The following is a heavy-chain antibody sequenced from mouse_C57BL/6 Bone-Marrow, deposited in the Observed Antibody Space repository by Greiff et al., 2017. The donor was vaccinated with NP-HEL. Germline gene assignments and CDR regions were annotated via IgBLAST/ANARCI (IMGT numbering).Heavy chain of an antibody. Sequence: EVMLVESGGGLVQPGGSLKLSCAASGFTFSDYGMAWVRQAPRKGPEWVAFISNLAYSIYYADTVTGRFTLSRENAKNTLYLEMSSLRSEDTAMYYCARRDYDYVWFAYWGQGTLVTVSA. CDR1: GFTFSDYG. D-gene: IGHD2-4*01. CDR3: ARRDYDYVWFAY. J-gene: IGHJ3*01. V-gene: IGHV5-15*04. CDR2: ISNLAYSI.